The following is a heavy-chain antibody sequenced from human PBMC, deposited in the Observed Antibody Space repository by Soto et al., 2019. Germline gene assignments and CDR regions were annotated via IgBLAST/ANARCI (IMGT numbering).Heavy chain of an antibody. V-gene: IGHV4-39*01. CDR1: GGSVSSSSYY. CDR3: AGRRAGDYYFDY. CDR2: IYYTGST. J-gene: IGHJ4*02. D-gene: IGHD1-26*01. Sequence: PSETLSLNCTVSGGSVSSSSYYWGWIRQPPGKGLEWIGTIYYTGSTSYSPSLKSRVTISVDTSKTQFSLNLKSVTAADTAVYYCAGRRAGDYYFDYWGQGTLVTVSS.